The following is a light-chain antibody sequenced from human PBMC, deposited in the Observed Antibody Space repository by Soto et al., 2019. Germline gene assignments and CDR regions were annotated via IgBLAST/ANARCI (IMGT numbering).Light chain of an antibody. J-gene: IGLJ2*01. Sequence: QSVLTQPPSVSAAPGQKVTISCSGSSSNIGNNYVSWYQQLPGTAPKLLIYENNKRPSGIPDRVSGSKSGTSATLGITGLQTGDEADYYCGTWDSSLIAEVFGGGTKVTVL. V-gene: IGLV1-51*02. CDR1: SSNIGNNY. CDR3: GTWDSSLIAEV. CDR2: ENN.